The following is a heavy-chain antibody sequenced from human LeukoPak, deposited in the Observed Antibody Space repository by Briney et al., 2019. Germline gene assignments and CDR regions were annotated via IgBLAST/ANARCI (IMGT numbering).Heavy chain of an antibody. V-gene: IGHV4-59*01. J-gene: IGHJ4*02. Sequence: SETLSLTCTVPSGSISSYYWSWLRQPPGKGLEWIGYIYYSGSTKYNPSLNSRGTISLDTSTNQVSLKLTSVTAADTAVYYCARASGSGTYYPYWGQGTLVTVSS. CDR3: ARASGSGTYYPY. D-gene: IGHD3-10*01. CDR1: SGSISSYY. CDR2: IYYSGST.